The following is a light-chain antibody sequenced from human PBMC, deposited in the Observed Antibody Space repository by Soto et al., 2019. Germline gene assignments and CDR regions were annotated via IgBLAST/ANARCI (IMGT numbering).Light chain of an antibody. CDR1: QDISSA. CDR2: DAS. CDR3: QQYNSYSPT. Sequence: ANQLTQSPSSLSASVGDRVTITCRASQDISSALAWYQQKPGKAPNLLIYDASSLESGVPSRFSGSGSGTDFTLTISSLQPEDFATYYCQQYNSYSPTFGGGTKVDIK. J-gene: IGKJ4*01. V-gene: IGKV1-13*02.